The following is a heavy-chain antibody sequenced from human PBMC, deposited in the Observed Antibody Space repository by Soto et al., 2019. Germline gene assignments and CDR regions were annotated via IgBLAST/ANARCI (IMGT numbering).Heavy chain of an antibody. D-gene: IGHD3-22*01. Sequence: GGSLRLSCAASGFTFSSYAMSWVRQAPGKGLEWVSAISGSGGSTYYADSVKGRFTISRDNSKNTLYLQMNSLRAEDTAVYYCAKDRPTYYYDSSGSSPFDYWGQGTLVTVSS. CDR2: ISGSGGST. V-gene: IGHV3-23*01. CDR3: AKDRPTYYYDSSGSSPFDY. J-gene: IGHJ4*02. CDR1: GFTFSSYA.